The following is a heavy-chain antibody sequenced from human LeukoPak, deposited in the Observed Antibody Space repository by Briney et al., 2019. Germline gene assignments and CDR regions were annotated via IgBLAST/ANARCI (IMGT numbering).Heavy chain of an antibody. V-gene: IGHV5-51*01. CDR2: IYPGDSDT. D-gene: IGHD5/OR15-5a*01. CDR1: GYSFTSYW. Sequence: GESLKISCEGSGYSFTSYWIGRVRQMPGKGLEWMGIIYPGDSDTRYSPYFQGQVTISADKSISTAYLQWSSLKASETAMYYCARSVYGGSFDYWGQGTLVTVSS. CDR3: ARSVYGGSFDY. J-gene: IGHJ4*02.